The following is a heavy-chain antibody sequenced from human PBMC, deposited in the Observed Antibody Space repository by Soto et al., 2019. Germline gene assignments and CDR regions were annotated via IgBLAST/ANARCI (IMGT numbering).Heavy chain of an antibody. V-gene: IGHV3-23*01. Sequence: PGGSLRLSCAASGFTFSSYAMSWVRQAPGKGLEWVSGIDGSGRNTYYADSVKGRFTISRDDSKNTLSVQMDSLRVEDTALYYCAKDGGSVCSRGTCYFQAPDYWGQGTLVTVSS. CDR1: GFTFSSYA. D-gene: IGHD2-15*01. J-gene: IGHJ4*02. CDR3: AKDGGSVCSRGTCYFQAPDY. CDR2: IDGSGRNT.